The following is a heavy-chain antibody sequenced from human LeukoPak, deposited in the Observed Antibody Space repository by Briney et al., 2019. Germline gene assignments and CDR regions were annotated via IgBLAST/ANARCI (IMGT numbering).Heavy chain of an antibody. CDR2: INHSGST. D-gene: IGHD3-9*01. CDR1: GGSFSGYY. CDR3: ARLGYDILTGYYVLDP. Sequence: SETLSLTCAVYGGSFSGYYWSWIRQPPGKGLEWIGEINHSGSTNYNPSLKSRVTISVDTSKNQFSLKLSSVTAADTAVYYCARLGYDILTGYYVLDPWGQGTLVTVSS. J-gene: IGHJ5*02. V-gene: IGHV4-34*01.